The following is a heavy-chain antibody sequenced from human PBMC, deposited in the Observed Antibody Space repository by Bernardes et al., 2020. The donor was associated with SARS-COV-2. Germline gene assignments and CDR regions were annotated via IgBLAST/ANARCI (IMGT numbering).Heavy chain of an antibody. J-gene: IGHJ4*02. CDR2: ISYDGNNK. CDR1: GFTFKNFG. Sequence: GGSLRLSCAASGFTFKNFGMHWVRQAPGKGLEWVALISYDGNNKFYADSVKGRFTISRDNSESTLFLQMNGLRAEDTAVYYCARIDEVTGRDYWGQGTLVTVSS. V-gene: IGHV3-30*03. D-gene: IGHD6-19*01. CDR3: ARIDEVTGRDY.